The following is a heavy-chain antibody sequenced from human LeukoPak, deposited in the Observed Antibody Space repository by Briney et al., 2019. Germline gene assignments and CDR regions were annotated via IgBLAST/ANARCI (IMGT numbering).Heavy chain of an antibody. CDR2: ISSSSYI. V-gene: IGHV3-21*01. CDR3: ARFFYVDNNDH. J-gene: IGHJ5*02. D-gene: IGHD5-12*01. Sequence: PGGSLRLSCAASGFTFSSYSMNWVRQAPGKGLEWVSSISSSSYIYYADSVKGRFTISRDNAKNSLYLQMNSLRAEDTAVYYCARFFYVDNNDHWGQGTLVTVSS. CDR1: GFTFSSYS.